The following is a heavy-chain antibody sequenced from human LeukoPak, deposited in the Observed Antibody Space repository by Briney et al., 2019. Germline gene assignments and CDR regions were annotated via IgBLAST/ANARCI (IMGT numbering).Heavy chain of an antibody. CDR1: GYSISSGYY. CDR3: ARHEWGGASDY. J-gene: IGHJ4*02. V-gene: IGHV4-38-2*01. D-gene: IGHD1-26*01. Sequence: SETLSLTCAVSGYSISSGYYWDWIRQPPGKGLEWIGSIYHSGSTYYNPSLKSRVTITVDTSKNQFSLKLSSVTAADTAVYYCARHEWGGASDYWGQGTLVTVSS. CDR2: IYHSGST.